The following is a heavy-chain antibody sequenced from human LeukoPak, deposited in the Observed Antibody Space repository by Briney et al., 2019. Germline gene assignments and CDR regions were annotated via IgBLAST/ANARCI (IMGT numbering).Heavy chain of an antibody. CDR2: IYYSGST. CDR3: ASVGVGYYYDSRSHLDY. V-gene: IGHV4-39*07. J-gene: IGHJ4*02. Sequence: SETLSLTCTVSGGSISSSNYYWGWIRQPPGKGLEWIGSIYYSGSTYYNPSLKSRVTISVDTSKNQFSLKLSSVTAADTAVYYCASVGVGYYYDSRSHLDYWGQGTLVTVSS. CDR1: GGSISSSNYY. D-gene: IGHD3-22*01.